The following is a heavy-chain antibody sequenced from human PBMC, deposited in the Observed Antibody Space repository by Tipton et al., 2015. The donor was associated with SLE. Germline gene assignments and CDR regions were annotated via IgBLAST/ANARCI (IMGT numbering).Heavy chain of an antibody. CDR1: GGSLSSGSYC. CDR3: AGETRLVTPTDYFYYMDV. CDR2: VYTSGIT. V-gene: IGHV4-61*02. Sequence: LRLSCTVSGGSLSSGSYCWSWIRQSAGKGLEWIGRVYTSGITNYNPSLKSRVSISVDTSKNQVSLRLTSVTAADTAVYYCAGETRLVTPTDYFYYMDVWGKGTTVTVSS. D-gene: IGHD4-23*01. J-gene: IGHJ6*03.